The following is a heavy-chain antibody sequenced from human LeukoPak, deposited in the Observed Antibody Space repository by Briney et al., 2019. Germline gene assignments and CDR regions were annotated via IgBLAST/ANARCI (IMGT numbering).Heavy chain of an antibody. Sequence: SETLSLTCTVSGGSIGSYYWNWIRQPPGKGLEWIGYIYYSGNINYNPSLKSRVTISVDTSKNQFSLKLSSVTAADTAVYYCARGGDYYDSSGYYGDWGQGTLVTVSS. J-gene: IGHJ4*02. D-gene: IGHD3-22*01. V-gene: IGHV4-59*01. CDR2: IYYSGNI. CDR1: GGSIGSYY. CDR3: ARGGDYYDSSGYYGD.